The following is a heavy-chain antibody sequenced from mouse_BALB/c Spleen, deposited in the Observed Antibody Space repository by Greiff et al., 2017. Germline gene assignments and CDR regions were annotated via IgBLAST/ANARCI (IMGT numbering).Heavy chain of an antibody. D-gene: IGHD2-4*01. CDR2: ISNGGGST. J-gene: IGHJ1*01. CDR3: ARHYYDYWYFDV. V-gene: IGHV5-12-2*01. Sequence: EVMLVESGGGLVQPGGSLKLSCAASGFTFSSYTMSWVRQTPEKRLEWVAYISNGGGSTYYPDTVKGRFTISRDNAKNTLYLQMSSLKSEDTAMYYCARHYYDYWYFDVWGAGTTVTVSS. CDR1: GFTFSSYT.